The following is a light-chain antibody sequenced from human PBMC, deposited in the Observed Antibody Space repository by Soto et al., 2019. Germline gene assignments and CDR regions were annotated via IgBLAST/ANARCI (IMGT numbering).Light chain of an antibody. J-gene: IGLJ1*01. CDR2: HVN. CDR3: SSFAGSNNFPYV. CDR1: SHDVGGNNF. Sequence: QSALTQPPSASGSLGQSVTLSCTGTSHDVGGNNFVSWYQQHPGKAPKLIISHVNKRPSGVPDRFSGSKSGNTASLTVSGLQAEDEADYYCSSFAGSNNFPYVFGTGTKLTVL. V-gene: IGLV2-8*01.